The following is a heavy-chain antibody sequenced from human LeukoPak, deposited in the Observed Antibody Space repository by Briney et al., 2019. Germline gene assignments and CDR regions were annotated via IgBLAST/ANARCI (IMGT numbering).Heavy chain of an antibody. CDR1: GGSISSSSYY. D-gene: IGHD3-22*01. CDR2: IYYSGST. CDR3: TNYDSSASRFDS. V-gene: IGHV4-39*07. J-gene: IGHJ4*02. Sequence: SETLSLTCTVSGGSISSSSYYWGWIHQPPWKGLEWIGSIYYSGSTYYNPSLKSRVTISVDTSKNQFSLKLSSVTAADTAVYYCTNYDSSASRFDSWGQGTLVTVSS.